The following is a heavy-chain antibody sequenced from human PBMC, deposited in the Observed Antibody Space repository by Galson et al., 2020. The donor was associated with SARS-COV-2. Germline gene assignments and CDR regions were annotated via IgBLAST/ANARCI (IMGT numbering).Heavy chain of an antibody. Sequence: TGGSLRLSCAASGFTFSSYEMNWVRQAPGKGLEWVSYISSSGSTIYYADSVKGRFTISRDNAKNSLYLQMNSLRAEDTAVYYCARDMYYDFWGGYYPMYGMDVWGQGATVTVAS. CDR1: GFTFSSYE. CDR3: ARDMYYDFWGGYYPMYGMDV. V-gene: IGHV3-48*03. CDR2: ISSSGSTI. J-gene: IGHJ6*02. D-gene: IGHD3-3*01.